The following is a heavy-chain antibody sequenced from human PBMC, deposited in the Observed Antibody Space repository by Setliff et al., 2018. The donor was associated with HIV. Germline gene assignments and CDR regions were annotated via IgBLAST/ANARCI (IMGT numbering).Heavy chain of an antibody. CDR1: GGSISSYY. CDR2: IYYSGST. CDR3: ARESPSSSWFYFDF. Sequence: SETLSLTCTVSGGSISSYYWSWIRQPPGKGLEWIGYIYYSGSTNYNPSLKSRVTISVDTSKNQFSLRLNSVTAADTAVYYCARESPSSSWFYFDFWGQGTLVTVSS. D-gene: IGHD6-13*01. V-gene: IGHV4-4*08. J-gene: IGHJ4*02.